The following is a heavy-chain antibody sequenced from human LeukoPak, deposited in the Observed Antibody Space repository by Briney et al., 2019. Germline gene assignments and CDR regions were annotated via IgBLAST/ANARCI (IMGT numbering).Heavy chain of an antibody. Sequence: PGGSLRLSCAASGFTFSSYSMNWVRQAPGKGLEWVSVIYSGGSTYYADSVKGRFTISRDNSKNTLYLQMNSLRAEDTAVYYCAREGGYFDYWGQGTLVTVSS. CDR1: GFTFSSYS. V-gene: IGHV3-66*01. J-gene: IGHJ4*02. D-gene: IGHD1-26*01. CDR3: AREGGYFDY. CDR2: IYSGGST.